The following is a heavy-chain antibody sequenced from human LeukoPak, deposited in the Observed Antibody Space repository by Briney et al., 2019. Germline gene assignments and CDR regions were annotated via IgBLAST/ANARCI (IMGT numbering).Heavy chain of an antibody. CDR1: GFTFSSYA. Sequence: GGSLRLSCAASGFTFSSYAMSWVRQAPGKGLEWVSAISGSGGSTYYADSVKGRFTISRDNSKNTLYLQMNSLRAEDTAVYYCATYYYDSSGYYEPYGDPYYYYYMDVWGKGTTVTVSS. V-gene: IGHV3-23*01. CDR3: ATYYYDSSGYYEPYGDPYYYYYMDV. CDR2: ISGSGGST. D-gene: IGHD3-22*01. J-gene: IGHJ6*03.